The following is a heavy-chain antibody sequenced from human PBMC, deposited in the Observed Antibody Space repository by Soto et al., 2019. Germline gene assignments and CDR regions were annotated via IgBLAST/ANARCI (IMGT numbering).Heavy chain of an antibody. J-gene: IGHJ3*02. CDR3: VKDPNDILTGVSGYDAFDI. V-gene: IGHV3-23*01. Sequence: GGSLRLSCAASGFTFSSYAMNWVRQAPGKGLEWVSAISGSGDSTYYADSVKGRFTISRDNSKNTLYLQMSSLRAEDTAVYYCVKDPNDILTGVSGYDAFDIWGQGTMVTVSS. D-gene: IGHD3-9*01. CDR2: ISGSGDST. CDR1: GFTFSSYA.